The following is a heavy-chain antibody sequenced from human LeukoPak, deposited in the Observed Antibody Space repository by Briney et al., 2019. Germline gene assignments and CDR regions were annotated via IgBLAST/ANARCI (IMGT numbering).Heavy chain of an antibody. D-gene: IGHD2-2*02. V-gene: IGHV1-2*02. J-gene: IGHJ3*02. CDR2: INPNSGGT. Sequence: GASVKVSCKASGYTFTGYYMHWVRQAPGQGLEWMGWINPNSGGTNYAQKFQGRVTMTRDTSISTAYMELSRLRSDDTAVYYCAREVGCSSTSCYSAFDIWGQGTMVTVSS. CDR3: AREVGCSSTSCYSAFDI. CDR1: GYTFTGYY.